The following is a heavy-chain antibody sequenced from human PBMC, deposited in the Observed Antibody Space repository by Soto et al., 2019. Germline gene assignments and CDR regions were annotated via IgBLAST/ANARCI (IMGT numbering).Heavy chain of an antibody. J-gene: IGHJ4*02. V-gene: IGHV3-21*01. CDR2: ISSTSTYI. CDR1: GFPFSDNS. CDR3: ARDRTATFYDSSGYYYGGGVAY. D-gene: IGHD3-22*01. Sequence: EVQLVESGGGLVKPGGSLRLSCAVSGFPFSDNSMKCVRQAPGKGLEWVSSISSTSTYIFYADSVKGRFTISRDNAKNSLYLQMNSLRAEDTAVYYCARDRTATFYDSSGYYYGGGVAYWGQGTLVTVSS.